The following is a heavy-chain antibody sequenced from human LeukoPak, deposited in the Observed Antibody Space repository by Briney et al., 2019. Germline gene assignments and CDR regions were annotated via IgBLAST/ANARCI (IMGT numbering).Heavy chain of an antibody. D-gene: IGHD3-22*01. CDR3: ARCGRGYDSSGYYSY. J-gene: IGHJ4*02. CDR1: GFSFSSYE. CDR2: ISSSDRTI. V-gene: IGHV3-48*03. Sequence: PGGSLRLSCAASGFSFSSYEMNWVRQAPGKGLEWLSYISSSDRTIYYADSVKGRFTISRDNAKNSLYLQMNSLRAEDTAIYYCARCGRGYDSSGYYSYWGQGTLVTVSS.